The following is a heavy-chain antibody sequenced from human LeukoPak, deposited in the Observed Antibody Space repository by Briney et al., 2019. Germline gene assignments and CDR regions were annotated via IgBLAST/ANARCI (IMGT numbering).Heavy chain of an antibody. CDR2: ISYDGSNK. V-gene: IGHV3-30-3*01. Sequence: GGSLRLSCAASGFTFSSYAMHWVRQAPGKGLEWVAVISYDGSNKYYADSVKGRFTISRNNSKNTLYLQMNSLRAEDTAVYYCARDRQYSSSWLDYWGQGTLVTVSS. CDR1: GFTFSSYA. CDR3: ARDRQYSSSWLDY. J-gene: IGHJ4*02. D-gene: IGHD6-13*01.